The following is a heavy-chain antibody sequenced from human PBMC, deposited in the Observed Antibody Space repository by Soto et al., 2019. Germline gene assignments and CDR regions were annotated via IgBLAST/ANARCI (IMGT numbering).Heavy chain of an antibody. CDR1: GGSFSGYY. CDR3: ARTGGMDV. CDR2: INYSGST. V-gene: IGHV4-34*01. Sequence: QVQLQQWGAGLLKPSETLSLTCAVYGGSFSGYYWSWLRQPPGKGPEWIGEINYSGSTKYNPSLESRVTISVDTPKNQFSLKLNSVSAADTAVYYCARTGGMDVWSQGATVTVSS. J-gene: IGHJ6*02.